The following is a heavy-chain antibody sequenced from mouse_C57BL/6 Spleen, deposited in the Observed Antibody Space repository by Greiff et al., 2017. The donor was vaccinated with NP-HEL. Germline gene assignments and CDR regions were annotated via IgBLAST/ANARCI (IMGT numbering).Heavy chain of an antibody. D-gene: IGHD1-1*01. Sequence: VQLQQPGAELVKPGASVKMSCKASGYTFTSYWITWVKQRPGQGLEWIGDIYPGSGSTNYNEKFKSKATLTVDTSSSTAYMQLSSLTSEDSAVYYCARSELRHWYFDVWGTGTTVTVSS. CDR2: IYPGSGST. CDR1: GYTFTSYW. V-gene: IGHV1-55*01. CDR3: ARSELRHWYFDV. J-gene: IGHJ1*03.